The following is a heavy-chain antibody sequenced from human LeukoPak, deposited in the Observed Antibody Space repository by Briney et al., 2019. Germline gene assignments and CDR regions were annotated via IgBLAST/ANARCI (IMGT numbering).Heavy chain of an antibody. Sequence: SETLSLTCTVSGGSISSYYWSWIRQPPGKGLEWIGYIYYSGSTNYNPSLKSRVTISVDTSKNRFSLRLSSVTAADTALYYCAGDTYYYDTSGYSPGFDIWGQGTMVTVSS. V-gene: IGHV4-59*01. D-gene: IGHD3-22*01. CDR2: IYYSGST. CDR3: AGDTYYYDTSGYSPGFDI. J-gene: IGHJ3*02. CDR1: GGSISSYY.